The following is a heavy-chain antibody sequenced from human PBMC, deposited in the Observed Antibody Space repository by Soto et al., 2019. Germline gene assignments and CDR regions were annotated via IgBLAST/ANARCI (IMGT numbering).Heavy chain of an antibody. J-gene: IGHJ6*03. CDR3: ARGGKQLRNYYYYYYMDV. CDR2: INHSGST. D-gene: IGHD6-6*01. CDR1: GGSFSGYY. V-gene: IGHV4-34*01. Sequence: QVQLQQWGAGLLKPSETLSLTCAVYGGSFSGYYWSWIRQPPGKGLEWIGEINHSGSTNYNPSLKSRVTISVDPSKNQFSLKLSSVTAADTAVYYCARGGKQLRNYYYYYYMDVLGKGTTVTVSS.